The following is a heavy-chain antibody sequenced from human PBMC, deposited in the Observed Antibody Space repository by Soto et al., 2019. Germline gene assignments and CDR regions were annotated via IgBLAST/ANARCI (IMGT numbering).Heavy chain of an antibody. V-gene: IGHV4-59*01. CDR1: GGSISSYY. CDR3: ARSPPVSRETYYFDY. J-gene: IGHJ4*02. D-gene: IGHD6-13*01. CDR2: IYYSGST. Sequence: SETLSLTCTVSGGSISSYYWSWIRQPPGKGLEWIGYIYYSGSTNYNPSLKSRVTISVETSKNQFSLKLSSVTAADTAVYYCARSPPVSRETYYFDYWGQGPLVTVSS.